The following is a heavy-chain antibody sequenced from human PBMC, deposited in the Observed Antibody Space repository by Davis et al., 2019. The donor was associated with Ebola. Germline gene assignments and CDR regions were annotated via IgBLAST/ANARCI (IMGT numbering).Heavy chain of an antibody. CDR1: GYTFTSYA. CDR2: IIPVFRTA. D-gene: IGHD2-15*01. V-gene: IGHV1-69*13. Sequence: AASVKVSCKASGYTFTSYAMNWVRQAPGQGLEWMGGIIPVFRTANYAQKFQGRVTITADESTRTAYMELNGLRSENTVVYYCAHLGPQRYCSGGGCHGYLDYWGQGTLVTVSS. J-gene: IGHJ4*02. CDR3: AHLGPQRYCSGGGCHGYLDY.